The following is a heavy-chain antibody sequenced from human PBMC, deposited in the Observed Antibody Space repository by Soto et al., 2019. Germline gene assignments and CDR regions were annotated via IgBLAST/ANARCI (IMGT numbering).Heavy chain of an antibody. J-gene: IGHJ4*02. V-gene: IGHV3-23*01. CDR2: ISGSGGST. Sequence: EVQLLESGGGLVQPGGSLRLSCAASGFTFSSYAMSWVRQAPGKGLEWVSAISGSGGSTYYADSVKGRFTISRDNSKNTLYLQMNRLRAENTAVYYCAKAYTTYCSSTSCYVFDYWGQGTLVNVSP. CDR1: GFTFSSYA. CDR3: AKAYTTYCSSTSCYVFDY. D-gene: IGHD2-2*01.